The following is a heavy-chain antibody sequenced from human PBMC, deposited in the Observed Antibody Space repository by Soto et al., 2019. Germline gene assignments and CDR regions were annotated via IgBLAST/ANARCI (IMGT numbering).Heavy chain of an antibody. Sequence: SHTLSLTCAISGDSVSSNSAAWNWIRQSPSRGLEWLGRTYYRSKWYNDYAVSVKSRITINPDTSKNQFSLQLNSVTPEDTAVYYCARTVPGYCSGGSCPNWFDPWGQGSLVTVSS. CDR3: ARTVPGYCSGGSCPNWFDP. D-gene: IGHD2-15*01. CDR1: GDSVSSNSAA. V-gene: IGHV6-1*01. J-gene: IGHJ5*02. CDR2: TYYRSKWYN.